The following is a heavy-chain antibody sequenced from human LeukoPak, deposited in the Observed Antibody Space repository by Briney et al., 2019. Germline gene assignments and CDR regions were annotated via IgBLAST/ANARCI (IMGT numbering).Heavy chain of an antibody. D-gene: IGHD2/OR15-2a*01. CDR2: IYYSGST. J-gene: IGHJ4*02. V-gene: IGHV4-30-4*01. CDR3: ARVSDYLFDY. Sequence: SETLSLTCTVSGGSISSGDYYWSWIRQPPGKGLEWIGYIYYSGSTYYNPSLKSRVTITVDTSKNQFSLKLSSVTAADTAVYYCARVSDYLFDYWGQGTLVTVSS. CDR1: GGSISSGDYY.